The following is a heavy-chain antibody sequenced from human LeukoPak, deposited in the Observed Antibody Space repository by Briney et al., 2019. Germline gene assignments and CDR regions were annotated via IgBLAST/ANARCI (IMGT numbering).Heavy chain of an antibody. V-gene: IGHV4-59*01. Sequence: SETLSLTCAVSGASINTYYWSWIRQPPGKGLEWIGYIYYSGTTSYNPSLKTRVTISIDTSKNQFSLKLSSVTAADTAVYYCARVLRPMASQYYFDYWGQGTLVTVSS. CDR3: ARVLRPMASQYYFDY. D-gene: IGHD3-10*01. CDR2: IYYSGTT. J-gene: IGHJ4*02. CDR1: GASINTYY.